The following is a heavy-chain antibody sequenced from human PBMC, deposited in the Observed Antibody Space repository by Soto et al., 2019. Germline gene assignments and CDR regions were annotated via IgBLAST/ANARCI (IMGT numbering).Heavy chain of an antibody. CDR3: SRRLKLGADYYGMDV. CDR2: TFYRSKWYY. D-gene: IGHD1-26*01. J-gene: IGHJ6*02. Sequence: PSQTLSLTCAISGDSVSRTSAAWNWIRQSPSRGLEWLGRTFYRSKWYYDYAVSVKSRITINPDTSKNQFSLQLNSVTPEDTAVYYCSRRLKLGADYYGMDVWGQGTTVTVSS. CDR1: GDSVSRTSAA. V-gene: IGHV6-1*01.